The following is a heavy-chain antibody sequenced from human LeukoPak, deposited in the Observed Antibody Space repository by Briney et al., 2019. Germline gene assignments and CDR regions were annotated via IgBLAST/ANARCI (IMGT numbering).Heavy chain of an antibody. D-gene: IGHD2-21*02. J-gene: IGHJ4*02. CDR3: AREGTAYCGGDCYPHFFDY. Sequence: GGSLRLSCAASGFTFSSYWMSWVRQAPGKGLEWVANIKQDGSEKSYVDSVKGRFTISRDNAKNSLYLQMNSLRAEDTAVYYCAREGTAYCGGDCYPHFFDYWGQGTLVTVSS. CDR2: IKQDGSEK. V-gene: IGHV3-7*01. CDR1: GFTFSSYW.